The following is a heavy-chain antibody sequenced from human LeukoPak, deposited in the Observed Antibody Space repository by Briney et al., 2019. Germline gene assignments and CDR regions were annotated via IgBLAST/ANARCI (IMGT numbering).Heavy chain of an antibody. D-gene: IGHD1-26*01. CDR2: ISSTGGTT. Sequence: GGTLRLSCAASGITFSSYGMSWVRQAPGKGLEWVSSISSTGGTTYYTDSVKGRFTISRDNSKNTLYLQMNSLRAEDTAVYYCAKDVGATHFGGLGYWGQGTLVTVSS. CDR1: GITFSSYG. CDR3: AKDVGATHFGGLGY. J-gene: IGHJ4*02. V-gene: IGHV3-23*01.